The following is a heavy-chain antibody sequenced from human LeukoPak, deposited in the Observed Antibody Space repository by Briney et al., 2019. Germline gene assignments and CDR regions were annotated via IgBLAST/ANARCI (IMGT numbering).Heavy chain of an antibody. D-gene: IGHD2-15*01. CDR1: GFTFSSHW. J-gene: IGHJ6*02. Sequence: PGGSLRLSCAASGFTFSSHWMDWVRQAPGKGLEWVSYITSGGETISYADSVKGRFTISRDNAKNSLFLQMNSLRVEDTAVYYCSRDEYTTPSGSFYYGMDVWGQGTTVTVSS. CDR3: SRDEYTTPSGSFYYGMDV. CDR2: ITSGGETI. V-gene: IGHV3-48*01.